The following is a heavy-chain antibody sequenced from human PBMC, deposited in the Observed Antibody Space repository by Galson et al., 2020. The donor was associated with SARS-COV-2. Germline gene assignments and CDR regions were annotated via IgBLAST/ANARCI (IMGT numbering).Heavy chain of an antibody. V-gene: IGHV3-30-3*01. D-gene: IGHD4-17*01. CDR3: ARDYSDYLSVSYYYYGMDV. CDR2: ISHDGSNK. J-gene: IGHJ6*02. Sequence: SLRLSCAASGFTFSSYAIHWVRQAPGKGLEWVAVISHDGSNKYYADSLKGRFTMSRDNSKNTLYLQMNSLRPEDTAVYYCARDYSDYLSVSYYYYGMDVWGQGTTVTVSS. CDR1: GFTFSSYA.